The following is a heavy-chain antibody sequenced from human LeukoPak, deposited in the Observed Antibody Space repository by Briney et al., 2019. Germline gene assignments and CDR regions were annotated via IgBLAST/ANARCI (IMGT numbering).Heavy chain of an antibody. D-gene: IGHD2-15*01. CDR2: IYTSGST. V-gene: IGHV4-4*07. J-gene: IGHJ5*02. CDR3: ARDSIVVVVARANWFDP. CDR1: GGSISSYY. Sequence: SETLSLTCTVSGGSISSYYWSWIRQPAGKGLEWIGRIYTSGSTNYNPSLKGRVTMSVDTSKNQFSLKLSSVTAADTAVYYCARDSIVVVVARANWFDPWGQGTLVTVSS.